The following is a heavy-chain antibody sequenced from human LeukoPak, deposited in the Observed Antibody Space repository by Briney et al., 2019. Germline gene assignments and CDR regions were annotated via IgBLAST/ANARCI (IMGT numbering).Heavy chain of an antibody. D-gene: IGHD6-13*01. Sequence: SETLSLTCTVSGGSISSYYWSWIRQPPGKGLEWIGYIYYSGSTNYNPSLKSRVTISVDTSQNQFSLKLRSVTAADTAVYYCARERDLQQQLRWISYFDYWGQGTLVTVSS. CDR1: GGSISSYY. J-gene: IGHJ4*02. CDR3: ARERDLQQQLRWISYFDY. V-gene: IGHV4-59*01. CDR2: IYYSGST.